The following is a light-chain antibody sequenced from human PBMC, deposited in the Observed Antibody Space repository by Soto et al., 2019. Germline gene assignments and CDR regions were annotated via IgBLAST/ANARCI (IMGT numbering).Light chain of an antibody. CDR2: AAS. CDR1: ENVNGN. V-gene: IGKV3-11*01. Sequence: EIVLTQSPATLSVSPGDRATLSCRASENVNGNLAWYQQKPGQAPRLLIHAASIRATGIPARFSGSGSETDFTLTISSLEPEDSAVYYCQQRSNWPSLTFGGGTKVDIK. CDR3: QQRSNWPSLT. J-gene: IGKJ4*01.